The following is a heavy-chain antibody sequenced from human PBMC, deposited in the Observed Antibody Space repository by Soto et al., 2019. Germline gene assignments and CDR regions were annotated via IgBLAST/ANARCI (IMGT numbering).Heavy chain of an antibody. CDR2: INPRSGDT. CDR3: GRDGVGATPLGWFDP. D-gene: IGHD1-26*01. V-gene: IGHV1-2*06. Sequence: QVQLVQSGAEVKKPGASVKVSCKASGYTFIGYYIHWVRQAPGQGLEWMGRINPRSGDTTYAQKFQGRLTMTRDTSISPAYMELSSLRSDGTAVYYCGRDGVGATPLGWFDPGGQGSLVTVSS. CDR1: GYTFIGYY. J-gene: IGHJ5*02.